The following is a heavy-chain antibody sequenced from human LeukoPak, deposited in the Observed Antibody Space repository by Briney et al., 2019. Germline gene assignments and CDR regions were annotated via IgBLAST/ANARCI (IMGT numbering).Heavy chain of an antibody. Sequence: PSETLSLTCTVSGGSISSYYWSWIRQPPGKGLEWIGYIYYSGSTNYNPSLKSRVTISVDTSKNQFSLKLSSVTAADTAVYYCARSYCGGDCYSMGGFDYWGQGTLVTVSS. CDR2: IYYSGST. CDR1: GGSISSYY. J-gene: IGHJ4*02. V-gene: IGHV4-59*01. CDR3: ARSYCGGDCYSMGGFDY. D-gene: IGHD2-21*02.